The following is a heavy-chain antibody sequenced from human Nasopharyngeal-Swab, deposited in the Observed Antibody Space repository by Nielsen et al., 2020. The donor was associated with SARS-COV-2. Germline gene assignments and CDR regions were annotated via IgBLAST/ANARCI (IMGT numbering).Heavy chain of an antibody. D-gene: IGHD4-17*01. CDR2: ISYDGSNK. Sequence: GESLKISCAASGFTFHSYAMHWVRQAPGKGLEWVAVISYDGSNKFYADSVKGRFTISRDNSKNTLYLQMNSLRAEDTAVYYCSIGDYGDPFDYWGQGTLVTVSS. CDR1: GFTFHSYA. CDR3: SIGDYGDPFDY. V-gene: IGHV3-30*14. J-gene: IGHJ4*02.